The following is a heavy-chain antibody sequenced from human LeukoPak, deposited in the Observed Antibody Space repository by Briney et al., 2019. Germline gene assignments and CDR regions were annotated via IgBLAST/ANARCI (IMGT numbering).Heavy chain of an antibody. CDR1: GGSISSSNW. V-gene: IGHV4-4*02. J-gene: IGHJ4*02. Sequence: SETLSLTCAVSGGSISSSNWWSWVRQPPGKGLEWIGANYHSGSTNSNSSLKSRVTISVDKSKNQFSLKLSSVTAADTAVYYCARGRKYTSGYRVTELGSGYSDYWGQGTLVTVSS. CDR2: NYHSGST. D-gene: IGHD5-18*01. CDR3: ARGRKYTSGYRVTELGSGYSDY.